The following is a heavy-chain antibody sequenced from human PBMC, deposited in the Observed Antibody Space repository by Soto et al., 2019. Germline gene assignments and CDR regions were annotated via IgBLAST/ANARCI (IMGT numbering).Heavy chain of an antibody. Sequence: GGSLRLSCAASGFTVSSNYMSWVCQAPGKGLEWVSVIYSGGSTYYADSVKGRFTISRDNSKNTLYLQMNSLRAEDTAAYYCARDGYCSGGSCYSVYSGQGTLVTVSS. D-gene: IGHD2-15*01. CDR1: GFTVSSNY. CDR3: ARDGYCSGGSCYSVY. V-gene: IGHV3-66*01. J-gene: IGHJ4*02. CDR2: IYSGGST.